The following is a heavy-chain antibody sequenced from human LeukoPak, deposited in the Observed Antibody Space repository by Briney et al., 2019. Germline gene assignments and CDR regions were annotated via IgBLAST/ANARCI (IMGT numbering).Heavy chain of an antibody. CDR2: ISAYNGNT. CDR3: ARVRVGAGGYYYYGTDV. Sequence: GASVKVSCKASGYTFTSYGISWVRQAPRQGLEWMGWISAYNGNTNYAQKLQGRVTMTTDTSTSTAYMELRSLRSNDTAVYYCARVRVGAGGYYYYGTDVWGQGTTVTVSS. CDR1: GYTFTSYG. J-gene: IGHJ6*02. D-gene: IGHD1-26*01. V-gene: IGHV1-18*01.